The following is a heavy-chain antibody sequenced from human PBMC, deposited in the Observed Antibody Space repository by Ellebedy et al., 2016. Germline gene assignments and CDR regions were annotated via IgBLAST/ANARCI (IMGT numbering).Heavy chain of an antibody. CDR2: ISGSGGST. Sequence: GESLKISXAASGFTFSSYAMSWVRQAPGKGLEWVSAISGSGGSTYYADSVKGRFTISRDNSKNTLYLQMNSLRAEDTAVYYCAKLGRHPYYSGYSSILDYWGQGTLVTVSS. V-gene: IGHV3-23*01. CDR3: AKLGRHPYYSGYSSILDY. CDR1: GFTFSSYA. J-gene: IGHJ4*02. D-gene: IGHD6-19*01.